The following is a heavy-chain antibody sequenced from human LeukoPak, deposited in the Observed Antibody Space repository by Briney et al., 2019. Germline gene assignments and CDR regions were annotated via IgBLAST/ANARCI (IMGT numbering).Heavy chain of an antibody. Sequence: ASVKVSCKASGYTFTSYAMHWVRQAPGQRLEWMGWINAGNGNTKYSQKFQGRVTITRDTSASTAYMELSSLRSEDTAVYYCARVGYDILTGYSGGWFDPWGQGTLVTVSS. V-gene: IGHV1-3*01. CDR1: GYTFTSYA. J-gene: IGHJ5*02. CDR2: INAGNGNT. D-gene: IGHD3-9*01. CDR3: ARVGYDILTGYSGGWFDP.